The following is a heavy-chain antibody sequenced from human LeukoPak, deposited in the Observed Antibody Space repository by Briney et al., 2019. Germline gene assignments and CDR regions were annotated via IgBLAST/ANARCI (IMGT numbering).Heavy chain of an antibody. CDR2: ISGSGGST. CDR3: AKDVYYYGSGSYYNPFDY. J-gene: IGHJ4*02. D-gene: IGHD3-10*01. CDR1: GFTFSSYA. V-gene: IGHV3-23*01. Sequence: QPGGSLRLSCAASGFTFSSYAMSWVRQAPGKGLEWVSAISGSGGSTYYSDSVKGRFTISRDNSKHTLYLQMNSLRDEDTAVYYCAKDVYYYGSGSYYNPFDYWGQGTLVTVSS.